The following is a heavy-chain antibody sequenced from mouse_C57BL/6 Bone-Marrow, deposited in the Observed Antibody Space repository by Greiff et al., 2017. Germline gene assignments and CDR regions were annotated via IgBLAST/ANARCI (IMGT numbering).Heavy chain of an antibody. Sequence: VQLKESGGGLVQPGGSLKLSCAASGFTFSDYYMYWVRQTPEKRLEWVAYISNGGGSTYYPDTVKGRFTISRDNAKNTLYLQMSRLKSEDTAMYYCARQGLYGNYGAWFAYWGQGTLVTVSA. D-gene: IGHD2-1*01. J-gene: IGHJ3*01. V-gene: IGHV5-12*01. CDR3: ARQGLYGNYGAWFAY. CDR1: GFTFSDYY. CDR2: ISNGGGST.